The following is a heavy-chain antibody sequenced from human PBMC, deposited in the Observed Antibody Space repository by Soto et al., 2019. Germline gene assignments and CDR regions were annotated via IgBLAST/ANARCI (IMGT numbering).Heavy chain of an antibody. D-gene: IGHD1-7*01. CDR2: IHNDGSTT. CDR3: ARDNWNSY. CDR1: GFTFSSYW. Sequence: EVQLVESGGGLVQPGGSVRLSCAASGFTFSSYWMHWVRQAPGKGLMWVSRIHNDGSTTRYADSVKGRFTISRDNAKQTLYLQMSSLRVEDTAVYYCARDNWNSYWGQGTLVTVSS. J-gene: IGHJ4*01. V-gene: IGHV3-74*01.